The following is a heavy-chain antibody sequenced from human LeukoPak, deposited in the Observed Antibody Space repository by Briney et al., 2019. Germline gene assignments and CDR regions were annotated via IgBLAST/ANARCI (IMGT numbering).Heavy chain of an antibody. Sequence: GGSLRLSRAASGFTFGSYVMSWVRQAPGQGLEWVSTLTGSGGNTYYADSVKGRFSISRDNSKNTLFLQMNNLRAEDTAVYYCAKDRTSWYCSFDYWGQGTLVTVSS. CDR1: GFTFGSYV. J-gene: IGHJ4*02. D-gene: IGHD6-13*01. CDR3: AKDRTSWYCSFDY. CDR2: LTGSGGNT. V-gene: IGHV3-23*01.